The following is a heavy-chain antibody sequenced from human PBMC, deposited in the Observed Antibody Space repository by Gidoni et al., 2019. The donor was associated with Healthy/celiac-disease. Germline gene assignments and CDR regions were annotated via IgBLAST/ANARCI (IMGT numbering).Heavy chain of an antibody. V-gene: IGHV4-34*01. J-gene: IGHJ4*02. CDR3: ARVIRSSSWGYFDY. CDR2: INHSGST. Sequence: QVQLQQWGAGLLKPSETLSLTCAVYGGSFSGYYWSWIRQPPGKGLAWIGEINHSGSTNYNPSLKSRVTISVDTSKNQFSLKLSSVTAADTAVYYCARVIRSSSWGYFDYWGQGTLVTVSS. D-gene: IGHD6-13*01. CDR1: GGSFSGYY.